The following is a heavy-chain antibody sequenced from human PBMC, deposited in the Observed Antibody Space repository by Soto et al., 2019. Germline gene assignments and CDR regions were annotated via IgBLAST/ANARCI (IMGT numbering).Heavy chain of an antibody. CDR3: ARVGSGYDLNWFDP. CDR1: GGSISNYY. D-gene: IGHD5-12*01. CDR2: IYSSGST. Sequence: SETLSLTCTVSGGSISNYYWNWIRQSPGKGLEWIGYIYSSGSTHYNPSLQNRVTISIDTSKNQVSLKVNSVTAADTAVYYCARVGSGYDLNWFDPWGQGTLVTVSS. V-gene: IGHV4-59*01. J-gene: IGHJ5*02.